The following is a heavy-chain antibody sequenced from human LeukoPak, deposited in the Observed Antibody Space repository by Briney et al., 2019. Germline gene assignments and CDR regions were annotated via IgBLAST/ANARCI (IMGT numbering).Heavy chain of an antibody. CDR2: INPNSGGT. CDR3: ARESRMVRGVIITGWFDP. CDR1: GYTFTGYY. D-gene: IGHD3-10*01. V-gene: IGHV1-2*02. Sequence: ASVKVSCKASGYTFTGYYMHWVRQAPGQGLEWMGWINPNSGGTNYAQKFQGRVTMTSDTSISTAYMELSRLRSDDTAVYYCARESRMVRGVIITGWFDPWGQGTLVTVSS. J-gene: IGHJ5*02.